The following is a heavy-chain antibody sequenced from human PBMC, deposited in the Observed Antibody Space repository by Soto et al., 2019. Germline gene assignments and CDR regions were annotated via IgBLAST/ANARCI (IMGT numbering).Heavy chain of an antibody. CDR1: AFVCSGYA. D-gene: IGHD5-18*01. CDR3: AKDPPWIQLWHYFDY. CDR2: ISGSGGST. J-gene: IGHJ4*02. Sequence: GGAVSHSCPVSAFVCSGYAMSMLRQAAGKGREWVSAISGSGGSTYSADSVKGRFTISRDNSKNTLYLQMNSLRAEDTAVYYCAKDPPWIQLWHYFDYWGQGTLVTGSS. V-gene: IGHV3-23*01.